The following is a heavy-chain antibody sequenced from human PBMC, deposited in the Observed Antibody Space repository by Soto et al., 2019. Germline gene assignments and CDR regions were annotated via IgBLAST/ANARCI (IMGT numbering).Heavy chain of an antibody. D-gene: IGHD2-21*01. CDR1: GDSISSSYY. CDR2: VYYTGFT. J-gene: IGHJ5*02. CDR3: ARLPVVVIALGYFDP. V-gene: IGHV4-39*01. Sequence: QLQLQESGPGLVKPSDTLSLTCTVSGDSISSSYYWGWVRQPPGKGLECIGAVYYTGFTYYNPSLKSRLTISLDTSKNQFSLRLSSVTAADTAIYYCARLPVVVIALGYFDPWGPGTLVTVSS.